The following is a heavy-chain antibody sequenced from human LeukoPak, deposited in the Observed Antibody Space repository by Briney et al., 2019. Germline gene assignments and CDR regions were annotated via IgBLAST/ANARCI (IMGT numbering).Heavy chain of an antibody. CDR3: ARGVIWPRGLFDY. J-gene: IGHJ4*02. CDR1: GFTFSSFE. Sequence: PGGSLRLSCAASGFTFSSFEMSWVRQAPGKGLEWISYISGSGSTFYYADSVKGRFTASRDNAKNSLYLQMNSLRADDMGVYYCARGVIWPRGLFDYWGQGTLVTVSS. CDR2: ISGSGSTF. V-gene: IGHV3-48*03. D-gene: IGHD3-16*02.